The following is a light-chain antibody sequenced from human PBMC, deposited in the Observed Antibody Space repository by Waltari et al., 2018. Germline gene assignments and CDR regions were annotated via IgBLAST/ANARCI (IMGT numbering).Light chain of an antibody. CDR1: QSVSSSY. J-gene: IGKJ4*01. V-gene: IGKV3-20*01. CDR2: GAS. CDR3: QKYGSTPRP. Sequence: EIVLTQSPGTLSLSPGERATLSCRASQSVSSSYLAWYQQKPGQAPRLLIYGASSRPTGIPDRFIGSGSGTDFTLTISRLEPEDFAVYYCQKYGSTPRPFGGGTKVEIK.